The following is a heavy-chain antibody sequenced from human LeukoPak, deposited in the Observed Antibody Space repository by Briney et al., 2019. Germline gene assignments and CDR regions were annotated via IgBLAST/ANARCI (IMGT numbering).Heavy chain of an antibody. D-gene: IGHD3-22*01. J-gene: IGHJ4*02. Sequence: GGSLTLSCAAFGFTFSSYSMNWVRQAPGKGLEWVSSISSSSSYIYYADSVKGGLTISKDTAQNSLYLQMNSLRAEDTVVYYCARAYTMLVDYWGQGTLVTVSS. CDR2: ISSSSSYI. V-gene: IGHV3-21*01. CDR3: ARAYTMLVDY. CDR1: GFTFSSYS.